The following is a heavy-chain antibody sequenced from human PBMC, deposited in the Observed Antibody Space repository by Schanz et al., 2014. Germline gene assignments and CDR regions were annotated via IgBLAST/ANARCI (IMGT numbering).Heavy chain of an antibody. V-gene: IGHV3-7*01. CDR2: IKQDGSER. CDR3: ARDKGGLIPFDY. Sequence: EVQLVESGGGVVQPGRSLRLSCAASGLTFIDYTMHWVRQAPGKGLEWVANIKQDGSERYYVDSVKGRFTISRDNAKNSLYLQMNSLRAEDTAVYYCARDKGGLIPFDYWGQGTLVAVSS. CDR1: GLTFIDYT. D-gene: IGHD2-15*01. J-gene: IGHJ4*02.